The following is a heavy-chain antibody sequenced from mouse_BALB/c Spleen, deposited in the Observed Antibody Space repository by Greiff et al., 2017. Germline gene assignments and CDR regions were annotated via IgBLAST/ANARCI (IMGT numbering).Heavy chain of an antibody. Sequence: EVMLVESGGDLVKPGGSLKLSCAASGFTFSSYGMSWVHQTPDKRLEWVATISSGGSYTYYPDSVKGRFTISRDNAKNTLYLQMSSLKSEDTAMYYCASTREGFAYWGQGTLVTVSA. D-gene: IGHD6-1*01. CDR3: ASTREGFAY. V-gene: IGHV5-6*01. CDR2: ISSGGSYT. CDR1: GFTFSSYG. J-gene: IGHJ3*01.